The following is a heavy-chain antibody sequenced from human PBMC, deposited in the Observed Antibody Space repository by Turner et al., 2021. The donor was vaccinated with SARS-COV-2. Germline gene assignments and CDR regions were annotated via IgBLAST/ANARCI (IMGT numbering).Heavy chain of an antibody. D-gene: IGHD3-22*01. V-gene: IGHV3-21*01. CDR1: GFTFSSYS. CDR3: ARARWHYYDSSGYYPDAFDI. Sequence: EVHLMESGGGLVKPGGSLRLSCAASGFTFSSYSMNWVRQAPGKGLEWVSSISSSSSYIYYADSVKGRFTISRDNAKNSLYLQVNSLRAEDTAVYYCARARWHYYDSSGYYPDAFDIWGQGTMVTVSS. CDR2: ISSSSSYI. J-gene: IGHJ3*02.